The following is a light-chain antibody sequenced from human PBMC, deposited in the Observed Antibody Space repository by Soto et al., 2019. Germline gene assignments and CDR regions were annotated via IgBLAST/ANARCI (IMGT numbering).Light chain of an antibody. CDR2: WAS. CDR1: QSVLSGSNNKNY. Sequence: DIVMTQSPDSLAVSLGERATINCKSSQSVLSGSNNKNYLLWYQQKPGQPPKLLVSWASTRESGVPARFSGSGSGTDFTLTISSLQAEDVAVYYCQQYYETPYTFGQGTKLEIK. CDR3: QQYYETPYT. V-gene: IGKV4-1*01. J-gene: IGKJ2*01.